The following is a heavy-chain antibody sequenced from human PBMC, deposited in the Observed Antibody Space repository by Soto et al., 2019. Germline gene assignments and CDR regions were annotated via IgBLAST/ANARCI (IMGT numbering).Heavy chain of an antibody. J-gene: IGHJ4*02. CDR3: ARESEDLTSNLDY. V-gene: IGHV3-21*06. Sequence: KAGESLRLSCAASGFTFTRYSMNWVRKAPGKGLEWVSSISSTTNYIYYGDSMKGRFTISRDNAKNSLYLEMNSLRAEDTAVYYCARESEDLTSNLDYWGQGTLVTVSS. CDR1: GFTFTRYS. CDR2: ISSTTNYI.